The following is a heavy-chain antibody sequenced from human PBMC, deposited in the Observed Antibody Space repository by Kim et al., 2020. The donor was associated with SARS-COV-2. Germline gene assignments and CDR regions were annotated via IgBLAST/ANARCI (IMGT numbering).Heavy chain of an antibody. V-gene: IGHV4-34*01. CDR1: GGSFSGYY. J-gene: IGHJ4*02. Sequence: SETLSLTCAVYGGSFSGYYWSWIRQPPGKGLEWIGEINHSGSTNYNPSLKSRVTISVDTSKNQFSLKLSSVTAADTAVYYCAIGGYSYGTVDYWGQGTLV. CDR2: INHSGST. CDR3: AIGGYSYGTVDY. D-gene: IGHD5-18*01.